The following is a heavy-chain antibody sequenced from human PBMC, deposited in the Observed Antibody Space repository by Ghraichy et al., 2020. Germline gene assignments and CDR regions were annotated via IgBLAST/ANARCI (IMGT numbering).Heavy chain of an antibody. CDR2: ISGTTYTI. CDR1: GFTFSNYE. D-gene: IGHD2-15*01. J-gene: IGHJ6*02. CDR3: ARERSCSGDSCHFGGLDV. V-gene: IGHV3-48*03. Sequence: GGSLRLSCAASGFTFSNYEMNWVRQAPGKRLEWVSYISGTTYTIYYAASVRGRFTISRDNPKNSLYLQMNSLRAEDTAIYYCARERSCSGDSCHFGGLDVWGQGTTVTVSS.